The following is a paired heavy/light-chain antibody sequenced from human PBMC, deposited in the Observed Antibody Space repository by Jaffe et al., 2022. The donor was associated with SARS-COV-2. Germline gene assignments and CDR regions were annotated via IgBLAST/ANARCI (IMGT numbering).Light chain of an antibody. CDR1: QDIGSW. Sequence: DIQMTQSPSSVSASVGDRVTITCRASQDIGSWLAWYQQKPGKAPKVLIYSASSLQSGVPSRFSGSGSGTDFTLTISSLQPEDFATYYCQQGISFPPAFGGGTKVEIK. V-gene: IGKV1-12*01. CDR3: QQGISFPPA. CDR2: SAS. J-gene: IGKJ4*01.
Heavy chain of an antibody. CDR3: AKEGPGRAWYGDF. V-gene: IGHV3-7*01. D-gene: IGHD6-19*01. Sequence: EVLLVESGGGLVQPGGSLRLSCGASGFTFSSSWMSWVRQAPGKGLEWVANIKKDGSVKYYVDSVKGRFTISRDNDKNFLYLQMNSLRVEDTAIYYCAKEGPGRAWYGDFWGHGTLVTVSA. CDR2: IKKDGSVK. CDR1: GFTFSSSW. J-gene: IGHJ4*01.